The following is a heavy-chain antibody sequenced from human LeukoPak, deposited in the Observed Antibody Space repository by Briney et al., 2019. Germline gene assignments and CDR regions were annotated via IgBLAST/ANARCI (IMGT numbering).Heavy chain of an antibody. CDR2: INHSGST. CDR1: GGSFSGYY. J-gene: IGHJ5*02. D-gene: IGHD2-2*01. Sequence: PSETLSLTCAVYGGSFSGYYWSWIRQPPGKGLEWIGEINHSGSTNYNPPLKSRVTISVDTSKNQFSLKLSSVTAADTAVYYCARGTPLAIVVVPAAMSGSLDWFDPWGQGTLVTVSS. V-gene: IGHV4-34*01. CDR3: ARGTPLAIVVVPAAMSGSLDWFDP.